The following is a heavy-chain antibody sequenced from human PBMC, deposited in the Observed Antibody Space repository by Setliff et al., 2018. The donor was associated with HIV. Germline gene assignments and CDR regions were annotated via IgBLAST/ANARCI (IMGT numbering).Heavy chain of an antibody. V-gene: IGHV1-3*01. Sequence: ASVKVSCKASGYTFTSYAMHWVRQAPGQWLEWMGWIKVGSGETQYSQKFQGRVTITRDTSASTAYMELSSLTSEDTAVYYCAKGGDRAMINFDHWGQGTLVTVSS. D-gene: IGHD5-18*01. CDR2: IKVGSGET. CDR3: AKGGDRAMINFDH. CDR1: GYTFTSYA. J-gene: IGHJ4*02.